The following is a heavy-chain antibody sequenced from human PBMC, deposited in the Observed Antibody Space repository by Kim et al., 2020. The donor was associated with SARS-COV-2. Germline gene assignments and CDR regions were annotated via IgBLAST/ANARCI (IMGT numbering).Heavy chain of an antibody. J-gene: IGHJ6*02. CDR1: GGSISSYY. V-gene: IGHV4-59*01. CDR2: IYYSGST. CDR3: ARMDSYGYYGMDV. Sequence: SETLSPTCTVSGGSISSYYWSWIRQPPGKGLEWIGYIYYSGSTNYNPSLKSRVTISVDTSKNQFSLKLSSVTAADTAVYYCARMDSYGYYGMDVWGQGTTVTVSS. D-gene: IGHD5-18*01.